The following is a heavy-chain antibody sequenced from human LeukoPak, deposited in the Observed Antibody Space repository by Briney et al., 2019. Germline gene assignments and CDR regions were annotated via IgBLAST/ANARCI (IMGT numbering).Heavy chain of an antibody. CDR3: ARHVFGRAGAFDY. J-gene: IGHJ4*02. CDR1: GGSISSSSYY. V-gene: IGHV4-39*01. Sequence: PAETLSLTCTVSGGSISSSSYYWGWIRQPPGKGLEWIVSIYYSGSTYYNPSLKSRVTISVDTSKNQFSLKLSSVTAADTAVYYCARHVFGRAGAFDYWGQGTLVTVSS. CDR2: IYYSGST. D-gene: IGHD6-13*01.